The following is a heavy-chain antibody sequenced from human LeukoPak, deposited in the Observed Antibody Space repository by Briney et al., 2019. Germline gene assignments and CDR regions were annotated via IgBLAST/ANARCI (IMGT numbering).Heavy chain of an antibody. CDR2: IKQDGSEK. CDR1: GFTFSSYW. J-gene: IGHJ4*02. Sequence: GGSLRLSCAGSGFTFSSYWMSRVRQAPGKGLEWVANIKQDGSEKYYVDSVKGRFTISRDNARNSLYLQMSSLRVEDTAVYYCTRDPRHLDSWGQGTLVIVSS. CDR3: TRDPRHLDS. D-gene: IGHD6-6*01. V-gene: IGHV3-7*01.